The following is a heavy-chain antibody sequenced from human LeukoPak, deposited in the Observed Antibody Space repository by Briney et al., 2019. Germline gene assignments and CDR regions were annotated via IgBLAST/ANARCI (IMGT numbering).Heavy chain of an antibody. J-gene: IGHJ4*02. CDR2: ISYDGSNK. Sequence: GGSLRLSCAASGFDFSSYGMHWVRQAPGKGLEWVAVISYDGSNKYYADSVKGRFTISRDNSKNTLYLQMNSLRAEDTAVYYCAKEEGLAPGYFDYWGQGTLVTVSS. CDR1: GFDFSSYG. CDR3: AKEEGLAPGYFDY. D-gene: IGHD5/OR15-5a*01. V-gene: IGHV3-30*18.